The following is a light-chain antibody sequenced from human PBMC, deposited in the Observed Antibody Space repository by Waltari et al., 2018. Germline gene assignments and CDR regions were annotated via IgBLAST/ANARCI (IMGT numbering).Light chain of an antibody. CDR2: KDT. CDR1: ALPKQS. CDR3: QSADSADTYVV. J-gene: IGLJ2*01. Sequence: SYELTQPPSVSVSPGQTARITCSGDALPKQSGCWYQQKPGQAPVLVIYKDTERPSGIPERFSGSSSGTTVTLTISGLQAEDEADYYCQSADSADTYVVFGGGTKLTVL. V-gene: IGLV3-25*03.